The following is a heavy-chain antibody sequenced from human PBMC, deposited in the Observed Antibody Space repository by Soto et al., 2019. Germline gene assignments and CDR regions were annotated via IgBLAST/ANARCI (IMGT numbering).Heavy chain of an antibody. CDR1: GFTFSSYG. CDR2: IWYDGSNK. D-gene: IGHD1-7*01. V-gene: IGHV3-33*06. Sequence: GALRLSCAASGFTFSSYGMHWVRQAPGKGLEWVAVIWYDGSNKYYADSVKGRFTISRDNSKNTLYLQMNSLRAEDTAVYYCAKDRGNWNYPTYVFDFRGQGSLVTVSS. J-gene: IGHJ4*02. CDR3: AKDRGNWNYPTYVFDF.